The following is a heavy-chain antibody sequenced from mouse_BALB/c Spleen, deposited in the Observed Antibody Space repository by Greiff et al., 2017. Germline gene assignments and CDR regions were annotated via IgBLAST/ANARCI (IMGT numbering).Heavy chain of an antibody. D-gene: IGHD2-4*01. CDR1: GFTFSSYA. CDR3: ARLYDYDGGFAY. V-gene: IGHV5-6-5*01. CDR2: ISSGGST. J-gene: IGHJ3*01. Sequence: EVMLVESGGGLVKPGGSLKLSCAASGFTFSSYAMSWVRQTPEKRLEWVASISSGGSTYYPDSVKGRFTISRDNARNILYLQMSSLRSEDTAMYYCARLYDYDGGFAYWGQGTLVTVSA.